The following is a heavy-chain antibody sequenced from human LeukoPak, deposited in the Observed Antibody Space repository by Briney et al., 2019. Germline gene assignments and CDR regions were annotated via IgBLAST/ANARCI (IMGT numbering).Heavy chain of an antibody. D-gene: IGHD3-22*01. CDR2: ISGSGGST. CDR1: GFTFTSYS. V-gene: IGHV3-23*01. J-gene: IGHJ3*02. CDR3: AKTPSHYDSYAFDI. Sequence: PGGSLRLSCAASGFTFTSYSMNWVRQAPGKGLEWVSGISGSGGSTYYADSVKGRFTISRDNSKNTLYLQMDSLRAEDTAVYYCAKTPSHYDSYAFDIWGQGTMVTVSS.